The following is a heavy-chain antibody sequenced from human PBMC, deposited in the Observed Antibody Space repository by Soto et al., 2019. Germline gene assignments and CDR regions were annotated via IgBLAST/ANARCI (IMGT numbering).Heavy chain of an antibody. Sequence: SETLSLTCTVSGGSISSSSYYWGWIRQPPGKGLEWIGSIYYSGSTYYNPSLKSRVTISVDTSKNQFSLRLSSVTAADTAVYYCARVSLGGRMVRGVIIAFNFDYWGQGTLVTVSS. CDR1: GGSISSSSYY. CDR3: ARVSLGGRMVRGVIIAFNFDY. D-gene: IGHD3-10*01. J-gene: IGHJ4*02. V-gene: IGHV4-39*01. CDR2: IYYSGST.